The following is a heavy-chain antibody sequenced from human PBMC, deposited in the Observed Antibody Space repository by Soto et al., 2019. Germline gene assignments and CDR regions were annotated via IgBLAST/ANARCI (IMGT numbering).Heavy chain of an antibody. CDR1: GFSLSTSEVG. D-gene: IGHD3-9*01. J-gene: IGHJ4*02. Sequence: QITLKESGPTLVKPTQTLTLTCTFSGFSLSTSEVGVGWIRQPPGKALEWLALIYWDDDKRYSPSLKSRLTITKDTSKNQVVLTMTNMYPVDTATYYCAHRFDWYYFNFWGQGTLVTVSS. V-gene: IGHV2-5*02. CDR3: AHRFDWYYFNF. CDR2: IYWDDDK.